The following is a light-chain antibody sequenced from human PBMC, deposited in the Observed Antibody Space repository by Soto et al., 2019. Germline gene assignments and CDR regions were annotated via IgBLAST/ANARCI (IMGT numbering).Light chain of an antibody. V-gene: IGKV3-20*01. J-gene: IGKJ1*01. Sequence: ESVLTLSPGTLSLSPGERATLSCRASQSVSNNYLAWYQQKPGQAPRLLIYGASNRATGIPDRFSASGSGTDFTLTISRLEPEDFAVYYCQQYNNCGTFGQGTKVDI. CDR3: QQYNNCGT. CDR2: GAS. CDR1: QSVSNNY.